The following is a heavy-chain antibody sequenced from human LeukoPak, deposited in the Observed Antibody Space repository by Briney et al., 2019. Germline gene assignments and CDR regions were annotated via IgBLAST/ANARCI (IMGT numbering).Heavy chain of an antibody. D-gene: IGHD5-18*01. CDR1: GGSISSSSYY. V-gene: IGHV4-39*01. J-gene: IGHJ4*02. CDR3: ARGDVDTAMVESSQALDY. Sequence: PSETLSLTCTVSGGSISSSSYYWGWIRQPPGKGLEWIGSIYYSGSTYYNPSLKSRVTISVDTSKNQFSLKLSSVTAADTAVYYCARGDVDTAMVESSQALDYWGQGTLVTVSS. CDR2: IYYSGST.